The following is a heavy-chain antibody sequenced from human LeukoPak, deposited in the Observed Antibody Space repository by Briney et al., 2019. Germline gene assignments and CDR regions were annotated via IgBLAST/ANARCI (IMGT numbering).Heavy chain of an antibody. CDR2: INHSGST. CDR3: ARGRVSSSTWYSTYYYYFYMDV. D-gene: IGHD1-1*01. CDR1: GGSFSGYY. J-gene: IGHJ6*03. V-gene: IGHV4-34*01. Sequence: SETLSLTCAVYGGSFSGYYWSWIRQPPGKGLEWIGEINHSGSTNYNPSLKSRVTISVDTSKNQFSLKLSSVTAADTAVYFCARGRVSSSTWYSTYYYYFYMDVWGKGTTVTVSS.